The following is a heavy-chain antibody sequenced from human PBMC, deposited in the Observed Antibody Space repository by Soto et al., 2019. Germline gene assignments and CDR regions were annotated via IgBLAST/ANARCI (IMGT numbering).Heavy chain of an antibody. D-gene: IGHD3-22*01. V-gene: IGHV4-4*02. Sequence: SETLSLTCAVSGGSISSSNWWSWVRQPPGKGLEWIGEIYHSGSTNYNPSLKSRVTISVDKSKNQFSLKLSSVTAADTAVYYCARDRRYYDSSGSLDYVGQATLVTVSS. CDR3: ARDRRYYDSSGSLDY. J-gene: IGHJ4*02. CDR1: GGSISSSNW. CDR2: IYHSGST.